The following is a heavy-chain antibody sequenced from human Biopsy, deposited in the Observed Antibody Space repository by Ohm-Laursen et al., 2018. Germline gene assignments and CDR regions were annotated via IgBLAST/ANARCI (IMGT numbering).Heavy chain of an antibody. CDR2: IYYSGST. CDR1: GGSISSDY. CDR3: ARATNSTGWPYYYFYGMVV. J-gene: IGHJ6*02. Sequence: GTLSLTCIVSGGSISSDYWSWIRQTPGKGLEWIGYIYYSGSTNYNPSLKSRVTISVDTSKNQFSLRLNSVTAADTAVYYCARATNSTGWPYYYFYGMVVWGQGTTVTVSS. D-gene: IGHD2/OR15-2a*01. V-gene: IGHV4-59*01.